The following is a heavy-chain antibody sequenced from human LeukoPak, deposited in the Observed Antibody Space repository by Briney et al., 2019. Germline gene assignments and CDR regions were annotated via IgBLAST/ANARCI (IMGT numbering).Heavy chain of an antibody. CDR3: ARDSRYANDY. J-gene: IGHJ4*02. CDR1: GFTFSRYE. D-gene: IGHD2-2*01. CDR2: ISSSGRII. Sequence: PGGSLRLFCAASGFTFSRYEMNWVRQAPGEGLEGVSDISSSGRIIYYADSVKGRFTLSRDNTKNSLYLQMNSLTAKDTAVYSCARDSRYANDYWGQGTLVTVSS. V-gene: IGHV3-48*03.